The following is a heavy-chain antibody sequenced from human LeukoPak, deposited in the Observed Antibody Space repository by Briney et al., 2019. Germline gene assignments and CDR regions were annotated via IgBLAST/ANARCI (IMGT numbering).Heavy chain of an antibody. J-gene: IGHJ2*01. CDR2: IYYSGST. CDR1: GYSISTYY. V-gene: IGHV4-59*01. D-gene: IGHD3-10*01. Sequence: PSETLSLTCTVSGYSISTYYWSWIRQPPGKRLEWIGYIYYSGSTNYNPSLKSRVTISVDTSKNQFSLKLSSVTAADTAVYYCARDGGRDGSGTYNWYFDLWGRGILVTVSS. CDR3: ARDGGRDGSGTYNWYFDL.